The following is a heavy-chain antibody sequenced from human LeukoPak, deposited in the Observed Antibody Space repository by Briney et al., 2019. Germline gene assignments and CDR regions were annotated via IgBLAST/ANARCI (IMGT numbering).Heavy chain of an antibody. CDR2: IIPIFLTA. D-gene: IGHD4-11*01. J-gene: IGHJ4*02. CDR1: GCTFSNYG. CDR3: ATAERLGYGNYGYFDY. V-gene: IGHV1-69*06. Sequence: SSVPVSCKPSGCTFSNYGFKWVRQAPAQGLEWVGRIIPIFLTAKYAQKFQGRVTITADKSTSPAYMELSSLRSDDAAVYYCATAERLGYGNYGYFDYWGQGTLVTVSS.